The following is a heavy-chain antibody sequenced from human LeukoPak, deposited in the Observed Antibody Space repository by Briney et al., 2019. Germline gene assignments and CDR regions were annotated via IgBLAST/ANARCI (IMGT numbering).Heavy chain of an antibody. J-gene: IGHJ5*02. CDR3: ARDLSLYSYGHKSFDP. Sequence: GASVKVSCKASGYTFTGYYMHWVRQAPGQGLEWMGWINPNSGGTNYAQKFQGRVTMTRDTSISTAYMELSRLRSDDTAVYYCARDLSLYSYGHKSFDPWGQGTLVTVSS. V-gene: IGHV1-2*02. D-gene: IGHD5-18*01. CDR2: INPNSGGT. CDR1: GYTFTGYY.